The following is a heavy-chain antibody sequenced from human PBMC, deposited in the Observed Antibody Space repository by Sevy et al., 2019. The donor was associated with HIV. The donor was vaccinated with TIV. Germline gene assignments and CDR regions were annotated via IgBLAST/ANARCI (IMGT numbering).Heavy chain of an antibody. J-gene: IGHJ4*02. Sequence: SVKVSCKASGGTFSSYAISWVRQAPGQGLEWMGGIIPIFGTANYAQKFQGRVTITADESTSTAYMELSSLRSEDTAVYYCASLTFYYYDSSRWRGEAFDYWGQGTLVNVSS. D-gene: IGHD3-22*01. CDR1: GGTFSSYA. CDR3: ASLTFYYYDSSRWRGEAFDY. CDR2: IIPIFGTA. V-gene: IGHV1-69*13.